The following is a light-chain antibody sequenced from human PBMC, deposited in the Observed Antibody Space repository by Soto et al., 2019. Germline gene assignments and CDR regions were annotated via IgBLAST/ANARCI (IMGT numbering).Light chain of an antibody. CDR3: QHFRFLTLT. J-gene: IGKJ2*01. Sequence: EVVLTQSPVTLSLSTRERATLSCRASQSLRNNYLAWYKQTPGQTPRFLICEASSTATGIPCMFSGGWSGTDFTLTIIMLQPEDFVLDCSQHFRFLTLTFADGTRL. CDR2: EAS. CDR1: QSLRNNY. V-gene: IGKV3D-20*02.